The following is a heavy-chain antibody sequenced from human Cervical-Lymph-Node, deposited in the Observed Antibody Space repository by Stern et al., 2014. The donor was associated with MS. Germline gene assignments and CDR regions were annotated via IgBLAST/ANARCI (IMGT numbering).Heavy chain of an antibody. CDR1: GYTFTNYF. J-gene: IGHJ4*02. V-gene: IGHV1-46*03. D-gene: IGHD3-22*01. CDR3: ARAYHYDSSGYRYDF. Sequence: VQLVESGAEVKKPGASVKVSCQASGYTFTNYFLHWVRQAPGQGLEWVGSIIPSGGVTKYAEKFLGRVTMIRDASTDTFYMELSSLRSEDTAVYYCARAYHYDSSGYRYDFWGQGTLVTVSS. CDR2: IIPSGGVT.